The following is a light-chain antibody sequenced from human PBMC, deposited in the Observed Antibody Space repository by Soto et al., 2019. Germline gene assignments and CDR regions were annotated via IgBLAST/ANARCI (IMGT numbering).Light chain of an antibody. CDR3: AAWDASMNGVV. J-gene: IGLJ2*01. CDR1: SSDIGSNN. V-gene: IGLV1-44*01. Sequence: QSVLTQPPSASGTPGQRVTISCSGSSSDIGSNNVNSYQQLPPTATKLLIYSNNKQPSGVPDLFSASKSGTSASLPISGLQSDEDADYYCAAWDASMNGVVFGGGTQLTVL. CDR2: SNN.